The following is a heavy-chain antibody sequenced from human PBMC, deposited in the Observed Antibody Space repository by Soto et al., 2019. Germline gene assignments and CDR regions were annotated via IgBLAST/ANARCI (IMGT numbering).Heavy chain of an antibody. V-gene: IGHV3-33*01. D-gene: IGHD6-13*01. J-gene: IGHJ4*02. CDR1: GFTFSSYG. CDR2: IWYDGSNK. Sequence: QVQLLESGGGVVQPGRSLRLSCAASGFTFSSYGMHWVRQAPGKGLEWVAVIWYDGSNKYYADSVKGRFTISRDNSKNTLYLQMNLLRAEDTAVYYGARHCSIAAALDYWGQGTMVTVSS. CDR3: ARHCSIAAALDY.